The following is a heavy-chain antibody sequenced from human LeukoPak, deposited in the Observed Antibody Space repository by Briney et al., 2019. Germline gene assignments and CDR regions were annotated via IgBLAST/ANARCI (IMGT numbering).Heavy chain of an antibody. CDR2: MYSGGAT. Sequence: GGSLRLSCAASGVTVSSSYMSWVRQAPGQGLEWVSIMYSGGATDYADSVKGRFTISRDNSKNTLYLQMNSLRAEGTAVYYCARDPSPFYGDYGYWGQGTLVIVSS. CDR3: ARDPSPFYGDYGY. CDR1: GVTVSSSY. D-gene: IGHD4-17*01. V-gene: IGHV3-66*01. J-gene: IGHJ4*02.